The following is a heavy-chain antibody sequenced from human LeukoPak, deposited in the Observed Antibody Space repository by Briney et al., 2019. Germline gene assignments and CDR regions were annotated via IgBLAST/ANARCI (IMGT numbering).Heavy chain of an antibody. V-gene: IGHV1-69*04. J-gene: IGHJ4*02. CDR1: GGTFSSYA. CDR2: IIPILGIA. Sequence: SVKVSCKASGGTFSSYAISWVRQAPGQGLEWMGRIIPILGIANYAQKFQGRVTITADKSTSTAYMELSSLRSEDTAVYYCAASMTTVTSDLDYWGQGTLVTVS. D-gene: IGHD4-17*01. CDR3: AASMTTVTSDLDY.